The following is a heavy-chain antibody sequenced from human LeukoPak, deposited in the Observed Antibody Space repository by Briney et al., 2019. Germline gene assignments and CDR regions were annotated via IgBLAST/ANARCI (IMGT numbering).Heavy chain of an antibody. D-gene: IGHD6-19*01. J-gene: IGHJ2*01. Sequence: SETLSLTCTVSGGSISRSSYYWGWIRQPPGKGLEWIGSLYYSGNTYLNPSLKSRVTISVDMSKNQFSLKLSSVTAADTAVYYCARFHRGSGWECYFDLWGRGTLVTVSS. CDR2: LYYSGNT. CDR3: ARFHRGSGWECYFDL. V-gene: IGHV4-39*01. CDR1: GGSISRSSYY.